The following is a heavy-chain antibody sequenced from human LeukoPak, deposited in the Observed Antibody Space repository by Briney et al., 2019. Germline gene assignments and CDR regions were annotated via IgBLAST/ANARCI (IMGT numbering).Heavy chain of an antibody. V-gene: IGHV3-23*01. CDR1: GFTFSSYA. Sequence: GGSLRLSCAASGFTFSSYAMSWVRQAPGKGLEWVSAISGSGGSTYYADSVKGRFTISRDNSKNTLYLQMNSLRAEDTAVYYCAKVMAFLMELPYYFDYWGQGTLVTVSS. D-gene: IGHD1-26*01. CDR3: AKVMAFLMELPYYFDY. J-gene: IGHJ4*02. CDR2: ISGSGGST.